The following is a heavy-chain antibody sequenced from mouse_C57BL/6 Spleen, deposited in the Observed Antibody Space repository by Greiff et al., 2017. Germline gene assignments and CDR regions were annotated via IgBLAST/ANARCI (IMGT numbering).Heavy chain of an antibody. CDR2: IYPRSGNT. J-gene: IGHJ4*01. CDR1: GYTFTSYG. Sequence: VQLQESGAELARPGASVKLSCKASGYTFTSYGISWVKQRTGQGLEWIGEIYPRSGNTYYNEKFKGKATLTADISSSTAYMELRSLTSEDSAVYFCARSWEGLYYAMDYWGQGTSVTVSS. V-gene: IGHV1-81*01. CDR3: ARSWEGLYYAMDY. D-gene: IGHD3-3*01.